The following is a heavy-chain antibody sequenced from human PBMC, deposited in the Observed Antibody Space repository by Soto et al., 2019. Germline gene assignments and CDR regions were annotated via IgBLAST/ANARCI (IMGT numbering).Heavy chain of an antibody. J-gene: IGHJ4*02. Sequence: SVKVSCKASGYTFTGYYMHWVRQAPGQGLEWMGGIIPIFGTANYAQKFQGRVTITADKSTSTAYMELSSLRSEDTAVYYCARFPPGGCIGGSCYDYWGQGTLVTVSS. V-gene: IGHV1-69*06. CDR2: IIPIFGTA. CDR1: GYTFTGYY. CDR3: ARFPPGGCIGGSCYDY. D-gene: IGHD2-15*01.